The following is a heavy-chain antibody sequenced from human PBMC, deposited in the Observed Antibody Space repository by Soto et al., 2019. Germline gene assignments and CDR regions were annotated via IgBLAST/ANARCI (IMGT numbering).Heavy chain of an antibody. CDR2: IWYDGSNK. D-gene: IGHD6-13*01. CDR1: GFTFSSYG. CDR3: ASARSAAADPFDY. J-gene: IGHJ4*02. Sequence: QVQLVESGGGVVQPGRSLRLSCAASGFTFSSYGMHWVRQAPGKGLEWVAVIWYDGSNKYYADSVKGRFTIARDNSKNTLHLQMNGLRAEDTAVYYCASARSAAADPFDYWGQGTLVTVSS. V-gene: IGHV3-33*01.